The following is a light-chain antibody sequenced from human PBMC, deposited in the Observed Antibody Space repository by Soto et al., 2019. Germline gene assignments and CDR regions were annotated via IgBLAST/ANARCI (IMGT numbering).Light chain of an antibody. V-gene: IGLV2-8*01. Sequence: QSVLTQPPSASGSPGQSVTISCTGNSSDVGGYNYVSWYQHHPGKAPKLMIYEVSKRPSGVPDRFSGSKSGNTASLTVSGLQADDEADYYCSSDAGNDKYVFGSGTKVTVL. CDR2: EVS. CDR3: SSDAGNDKYV. J-gene: IGLJ1*01. CDR1: SSDVGGYNY.